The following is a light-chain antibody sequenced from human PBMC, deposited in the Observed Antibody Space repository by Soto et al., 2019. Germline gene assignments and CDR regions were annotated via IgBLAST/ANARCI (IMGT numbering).Light chain of an antibody. J-gene: IGLJ1*01. CDR1: SSDIGSYNL. CDR2: EVN. Sequence: QSVLTQPASVSGSPGQSITISCSGTSSDIGSYNLVSWYQQYPGKAPKVMIYEVNKRPSGVSNRFSGSKSGNTASLTISGLQAEDEADYYCCSYAGSNTLDVFGTGTKLTVL. V-gene: IGLV2-23*02. CDR3: CSYAGSNTLDV.